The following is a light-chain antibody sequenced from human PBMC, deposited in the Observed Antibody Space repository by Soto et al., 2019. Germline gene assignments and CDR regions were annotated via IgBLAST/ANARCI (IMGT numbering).Light chain of an antibody. CDR3: SSYTSSSTPYV. J-gene: IGLJ1*01. CDR2: DVS. V-gene: IGLV2-14*03. CDR1: SSDIGGYNF. Sequence: QSALTQPASVSGSPGQSITISCTGTSSDIGGYNFVSWYQQHPGKGPKLMIYDVSNRPSGVSNRFSGSKSGSTASLTISGLQAEDEADYYCSSYTSSSTPYVFGRGTKVTVL.